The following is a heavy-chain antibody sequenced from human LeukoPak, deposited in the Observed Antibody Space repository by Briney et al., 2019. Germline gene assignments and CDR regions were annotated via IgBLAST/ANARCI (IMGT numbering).Heavy chain of an antibody. J-gene: IGHJ4*02. V-gene: IGHV1-2*02. Sequence: ASVKVSCKASGYTFTGYYMHWVRQAPGQGLEWMGWINPNSGGTNYAQKFQGRVTMTRDTSISAAYMELSRLRSDDTAVYYCATRQLRTGNFDYWGQGTLVTVSS. CDR1: GYTFTGYY. CDR3: ATRQLRTGNFDY. CDR2: INPNSGGT. D-gene: IGHD6-13*01.